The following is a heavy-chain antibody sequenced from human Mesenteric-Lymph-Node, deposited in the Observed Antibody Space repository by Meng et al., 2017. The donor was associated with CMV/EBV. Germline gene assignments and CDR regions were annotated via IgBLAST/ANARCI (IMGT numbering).Heavy chain of an antibody. D-gene: IGHD3-3*01. Sequence: SETLSLTCTVSGGSISSYYWSWIRQPPGKGLEWIGYNYYSENINYNPSLKSRVSISVDTSKNQLSLKLSSVTAADTAVYYCARDPTITTSNAFDYWGQGTLVTVSS. CDR2: NYYSENI. J-gene: IGHJ4*02. CDR3: ARDPTITTSNAFDY. CDR1: GGSISSYY. V-gene: IGHV4-59*12.